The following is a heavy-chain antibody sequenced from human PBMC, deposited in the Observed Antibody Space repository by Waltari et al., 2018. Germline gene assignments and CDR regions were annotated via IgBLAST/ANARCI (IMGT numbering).Heavy chain of an antibody. CDR1: GFTVSSHY. CDR3: ARDRHGSGNLY. V-gene: IGHV3-53*01. Sequence: EVQLVESGGGLIQPGGSLRLSCAASGFTVSSHYMSRVRQAPGKGLEWVSVIYSGGSTYYADSVKGRFTISRDNSKNTLYLQMNSLRAEDTAVYYCARDRHGSGNLYWGQGTLVTVSS. CDR2: IYSGGST. D-gene: IGHD3-10*01. J-gene: IGHJ4*02.